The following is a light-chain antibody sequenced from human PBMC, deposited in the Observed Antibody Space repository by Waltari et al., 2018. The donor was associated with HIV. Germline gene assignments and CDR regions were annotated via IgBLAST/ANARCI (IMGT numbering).Light chain of an antibody. Sequence: QSALTQPASVSGSPGQSITISCTGPSGDVGGYTFVSWYQNHPGKAPKLIIYNVNSRPSGVSIRFSGSRSANTASLTISGLQAEDEADYFCSSYTSSGPRYVLFGGGTRLTVL. CDR2: NVN. CDR3: SSYTSSGPRYVL. CDR1: SGDVGGYTF. J-gene: IGLJ2*01. V-gene: IGLV2-14*03.